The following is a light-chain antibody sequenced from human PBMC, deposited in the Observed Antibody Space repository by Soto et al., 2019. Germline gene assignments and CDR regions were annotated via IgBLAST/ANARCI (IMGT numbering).Light chain of an antibody. CDR2: EVL. Sequence: QSVLTQPASVSGSPGQSITISCTGTSSDVGNYKYVSWYQQHPGKAPKLMIYEVLNRPSGVSSRFSGSKSGNTASLTISGLQAEDDAVYYCCSHSSSIHWVFGGGTKLTVL. CDR3: CSHSSSIHWV. J-gene: IGLJ3*02. CDR1: SSDVGNYKY. V-gene: IGLV2-14*01.